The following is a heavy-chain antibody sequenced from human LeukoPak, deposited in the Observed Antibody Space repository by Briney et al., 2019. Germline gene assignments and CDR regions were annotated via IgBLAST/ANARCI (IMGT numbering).Heavy chain of an antibody. CDR3: ATTRLGGSGWYGY. Sequence: SVKVSCKASGGTFSSYAISWVRQAPGQGLEWMGGIIPIFGTANYAQKFQGRVTITADESTSTAYMELSSLRSEDTAVYYCATTRLGGSGWYGYWGQGTLVTVSS. CDR2: IIPIFGTA. J-gene: IGHJ4*02. V-gene: IGHV1-69*13. CDR1: GGTFSSYA. D-gene: IGHD6-19*01.